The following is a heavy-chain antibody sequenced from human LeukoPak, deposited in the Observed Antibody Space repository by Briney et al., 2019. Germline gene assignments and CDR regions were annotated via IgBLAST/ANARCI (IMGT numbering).Heavy chain of an antibody. CDR2: INSDGSST. V-gene: IGHV3-74*01. Sequence: GGSLRLSCAASGFAFSGYGMSWVRQAPGKGLVWVSRINSDGSSTSYADSVKGRFTISRDNAKNTLYLQMNSLRAEDTAVYYCARDQGRGKQWLVPGNNYFDYWGQGTLVTVSS. CDR3: ARDQGRGKQWLVPGNNYFDY. D-gene: IGHD6-19*01. CDR1: GFAFSGYG. J-gene: IGHJ4*02.